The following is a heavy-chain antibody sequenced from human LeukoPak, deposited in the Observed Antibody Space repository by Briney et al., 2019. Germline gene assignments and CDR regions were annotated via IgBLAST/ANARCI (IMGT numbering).Heavy chain of an antibody. Sequence: ASVKVSCKASGYTFTSYYMHWVRQAPGQGLEWMGIINPSGGSTSYAQKFQGRVTMTRDMSTSTVYMELSSLRSEDTAVYYCARGYCTNGVCYKHPFDYWGQGTLVTVSS. CDR2: INPSGGST. D-gene: IGHD2-8*01. J-gene: IGHJ4*02. CDR3: ARGYCTNGVCYKHPFDY. V-gene: IGHV1-46*01. CDR1: GYTFTSYY.